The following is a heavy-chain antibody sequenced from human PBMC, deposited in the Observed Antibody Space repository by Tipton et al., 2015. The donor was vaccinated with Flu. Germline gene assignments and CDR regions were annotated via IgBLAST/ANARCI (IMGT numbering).Heavy chain of an antibody. J-gene: IGHJ4*02. CDR3: VRDYYRTFDY. D-gene: IGHD3-22*01. Sequence: GSLRLSCAASGSGLSYSWVHWVRQAPGKGLVWVSQVNPDGSATAYADSVKGRFTISRDNAKDTLYLQMNGLRVEDTAVYYCVRDYYRTFDYWGQGTLVTVSS. CDR1: GSGLSYSW. CDR2: VNPDGSAT. V-gene: IGHV3-74*01.